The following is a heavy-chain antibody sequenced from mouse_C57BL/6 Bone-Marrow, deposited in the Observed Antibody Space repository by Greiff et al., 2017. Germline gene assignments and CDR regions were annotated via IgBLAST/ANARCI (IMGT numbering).Heavy chain of an antibody. Sequence: EVKVEESGGGLVQPGGSMKLSCVASGFTFSNYWMNWVRQSPEKGLEWVAQIRLKSDNYATHYAESVKGRFTISRDDSKSSVYLQMNNLRAEDTGIYYCTGPVVAPSFGYWGQGTTLTVSS. V-gene: IGHV6-3*01. CDR1: GFTFSNYW. CDR3: TGPVVAPSFGY. J-gene: IGHJ2*01. CDR2: IRLKSDNYAT. D-gene: IGHD1-1*01.